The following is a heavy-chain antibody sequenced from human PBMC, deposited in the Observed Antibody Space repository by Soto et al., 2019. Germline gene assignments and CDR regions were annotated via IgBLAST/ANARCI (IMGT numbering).Heavy chain of an antibody. CDR3: ARVLYSWNYLYYGLDV. V-gene: IGHV4-30-4*01. J-gene: IGHJ6*02. D-gene: IGHD1-7*01. CDR2: IYYSGST. CDR1: GGSISSGDYY. Sequence: SETLSLTCTVSGGSISSGDYYWSWIRQPPGKGLEWIGYIYYSGSTYYNPSLKSRVTISVDTSKNQFSLKLSSVTAADTAVYYCARVLYSWNYLYYGLDVSAQGTTVTVSS.